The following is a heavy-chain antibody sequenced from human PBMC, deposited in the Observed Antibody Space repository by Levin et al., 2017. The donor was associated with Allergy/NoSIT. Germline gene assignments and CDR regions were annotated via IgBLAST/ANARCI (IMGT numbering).Heavy chain of an antibody. CDR2: ITGAGNNR. CDR1: GFDFSIYG. Sequence: GESLKISCAASGFDFSIYGMHWVRQAPGKGLEWVALITGAGNNRYYGDSVKGRFTISRDNSKNTLYLQMNSLRDDDTAVYYCASRGGMDVWGQGTTVTVSS. J-gene: IGHJ6*02. V-gene: IGHV3-30*03. CDR3: ASRGGMDV.